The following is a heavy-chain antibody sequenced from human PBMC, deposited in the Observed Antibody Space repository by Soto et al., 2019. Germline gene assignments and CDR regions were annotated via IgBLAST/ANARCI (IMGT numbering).Heavy chain of an antibody. CDR3: ACGDSAGSGIGMDL. D-gene: IGHD3-10*01. J-gene: IGHJ6*02. V-gene: IGHV4-59*02. Sequence: SETLSLTCTASHGAVISYYWSWIRQPPGEGLEWIGVFYYGGSTSYNPSLKSRGNISLDRSKKKISLNLTSVTAADTAIYSCACGDSAGSGIGMDLWGQGTTVTVSS. CDR2: FYYGGST. CDR1: HGAVISYY.